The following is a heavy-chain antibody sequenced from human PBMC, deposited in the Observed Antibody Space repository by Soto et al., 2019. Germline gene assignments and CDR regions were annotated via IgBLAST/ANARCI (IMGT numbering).Heavy chain of an antibody. CDR1: GGSISSGDYY. V-gene: IGHV4-30-4*01. Sequence: SETLSLTCTVSGGSISSGDYYWSWIRQPPGKGLEWIGYIYYSGSTYYNPSLKSRVTISVDTSKNQFSLKLSSVTAADTAVYYCTRVIAAAGRFDPWGQGTLVTVSS. J-gene: IGHJ5*02. CDR2: IYYSGST. D-gene: IGHD6-13*01. CDR3: TRVIAAAGRFDP.